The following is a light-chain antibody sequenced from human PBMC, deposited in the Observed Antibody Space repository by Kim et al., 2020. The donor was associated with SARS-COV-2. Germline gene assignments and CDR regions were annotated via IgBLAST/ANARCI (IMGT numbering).Light chain of an antibody. CDR1: QGVGSK. J-gene: IGKJ1*01. V-gene: IGKV3-15*01. CDR2: DSS. CDR3: QEYNNWPPRT. Sequence: PGEEASLSCRASQGVGSKLAWYQQKPGRAPRLLIYDSSARAPGIPARFMGSGSGTEFTLTISRLQSEDFAVYYCQEYNNWPPRTFGQGTKVDIK.